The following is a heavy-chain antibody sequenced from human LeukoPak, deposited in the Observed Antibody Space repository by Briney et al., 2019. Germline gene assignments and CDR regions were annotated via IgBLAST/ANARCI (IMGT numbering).Heavy chain of an antibody. CDR2: INHSGST. J-gene: IGHJ3*02. D-gene: IGHD3-3*01. V-gene: IGHV4-34*01. Sequence: SETLSLTCAVYGGSFSGYYWSWIRQPPGKGLEWIGEINHSGSTNYNPSLKSRVTISVDTSKNQFSLKLSSVTAADTAVYYCARLLTGLRFLEWRSAFDIWGQGTMVTVSS. CDR1: GGSFSGYY. CDR3: ARLLTGLRFLEWRSAFDI.